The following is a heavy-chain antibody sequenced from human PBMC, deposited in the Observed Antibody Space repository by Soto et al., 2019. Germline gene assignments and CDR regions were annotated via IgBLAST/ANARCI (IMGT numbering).Heavy chain of an antibody. CDR2: IYYSGTT. V-gene: IGHV4-31*03. Sequence: QVQLQESGPGLVKPSETLSLTCTVSGGSISSGGYYWSWIRQHPGKGLEWIGYIYYSGTTYYNPSLKSRVTISVDTSKNQFSLKLSSVSAADTALYYCARCSLVVVPAPEFDPWGRGTLVTVSS. D-gene: IGHD2-2*01. J-gene: IGHJ5*02. CDR3: ARCSLVVVPAPEFDP. CDR1: GGSISSGGYY.